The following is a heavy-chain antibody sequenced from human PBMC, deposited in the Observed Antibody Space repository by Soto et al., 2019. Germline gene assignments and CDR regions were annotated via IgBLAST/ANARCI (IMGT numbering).Heavy chain of an antibody. J-gene: IGHJ6*02. CDR3: ARDHDSNYGSYYYYGMDV. D-gene: IGHD4-4*01. CDR1: GFTFSSYG. CDR2: IWYDGSNK. V-gene: IGHV3-33*01. Sequence: QVQLVESGGGVVQPGRSLRLSCAASGFTFSSYGMHWVRQAPGKGLEWVAVIWYDGSNKYYADSVKGRFTISRDNSKNTLYLQMNSLRAEDTAVYYGARDHDSNYGSYYYYGMDVWGQGTTVTVSS.